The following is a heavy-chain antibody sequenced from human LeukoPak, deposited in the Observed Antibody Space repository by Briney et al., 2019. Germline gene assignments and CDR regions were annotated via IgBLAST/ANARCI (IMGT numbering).Heavy chain of an antibody. CDR2: ISGGGGRT. D-gene: IGHD5-12*01. V-gene: IGHV3-23*01. CDR1: GFTFSSYA. CDR3: ARDPGWLTYYFDY. J-gene: IGHJ4*02. Sequence: GGSLRLSCAGSGFTFSSYAMSWVRQAPGKGLEWVSAISGGGGRTNYADSVKGRFTISRDNAKNSLYLQMNSLRAEDTAVYYCARDPGWLTYYFDYWGQGTLVTVSS.